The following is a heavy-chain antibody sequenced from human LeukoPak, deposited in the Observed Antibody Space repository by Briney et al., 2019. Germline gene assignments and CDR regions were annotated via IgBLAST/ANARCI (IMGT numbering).Heavy chain of an antibody. CDR3: ARPSMVRGVYDAFDI. J-gene: IGHJ3*02. Sequence: PSETLSLTCTVSGASLSSTRYYWAWVRQPPGKGLEWIGYIYYSGSTYYNPSLKSRVTISVDTSKNQFSLKLSSVTAADTAVYYCARPSMVRGVYDAFDIWGQGTMVTVSS. CDR2: IYYSGST. V-gene: IGHV4-30-4*08. CDR1: GASLSSTRYY. D-gene: IGHD3-10*01.